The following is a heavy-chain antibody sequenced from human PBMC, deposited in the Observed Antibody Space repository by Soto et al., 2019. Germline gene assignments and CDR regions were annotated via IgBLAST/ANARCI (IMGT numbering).Heavy chain of an antibody. Sequence: PGGSLRLSCAASGFTFSSYGMHWVRQAPGKGLEWVAVISYDGSNKYYADSVKGRFTISRDNSKNTPYLQMNSLRAEDTAVYYCAKDPRPYYYGSGSYYIDYYMDVWGKGPTVTVSS. CDR1: GFTFSSYG. J-gene: IGHJ6*03. CDR3: AKDPRPYYYGSGSYYIDYYMDV. D-gene: IGHD3-10*01. CDR2: ISYDGSNK. V-gene: IGHV3-30*18.